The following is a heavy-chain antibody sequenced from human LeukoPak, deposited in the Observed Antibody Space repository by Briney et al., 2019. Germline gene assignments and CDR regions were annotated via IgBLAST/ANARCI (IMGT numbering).Heavy chain of an antibody. Sequence: ASVKVSCKASGYTFTGYYIHWVRQAPGQGLEWMGWINPNSGGTNYAQKFQGRVTMTRDTSISTAYMELSRLRSDDTAVYYCARGGCSSTSCYYFGYWGQGTLVTVSS. CDR2: INPNSGGT. D-gene: IGHD2-2*01. CDR3: ARGGCSSTSCYYFGY. V-gene: IGHV1-2*02. J-gene: IGHJ4*02. CDR1: GYTFTGYY.